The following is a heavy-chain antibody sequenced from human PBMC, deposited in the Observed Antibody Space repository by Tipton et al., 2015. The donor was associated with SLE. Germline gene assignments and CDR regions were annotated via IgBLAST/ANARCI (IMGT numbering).Heavy chain of an antibody. CDR1: GYSISSGYY. CDR3: ARRYDSNGDDGFDR. J-gene: IGHJ3*02. V-gene: IGHV4-38-2*01. Sequence: TLSLTCAVSGYSISSGYYWGWIRQPPGKGLEWIGSIYHSGSTYYKPSLKSRVTISVDTSKNQFSLRLSSVTAADTAVYYCARRYDSNGDDGFDRWGQGTMVTVSS. D-gene: IGHD3-22*01. CDR2: IYHSGST.